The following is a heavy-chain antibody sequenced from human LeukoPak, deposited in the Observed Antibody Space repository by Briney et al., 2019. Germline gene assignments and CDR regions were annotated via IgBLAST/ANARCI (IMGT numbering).Heavy chain of an antibody. CDR2: IIPIFGTA. Sequence: SVKVSCKASGGTFSRYGISWVRQAPGQGLEWMGGIIPIFGTANYAQKFQGRVTITADESTSTAYMELSSLRSEDTAVYYCARELYYDFWSGYKNWFDPWGQGTLVTVSS. CDR3: ARELYYDFWSGYKNWFDP. D-gene: IGHD3-3*01. CDR1: GGTFSRYG. V-gene: IGHV1-69*13. J-gene: IGHJ5*02.